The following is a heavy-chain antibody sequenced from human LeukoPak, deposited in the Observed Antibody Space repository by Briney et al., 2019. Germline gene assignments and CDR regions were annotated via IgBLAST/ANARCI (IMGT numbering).Heavy chain of an antibody. D-gene: IGHD5-18*01. V-gene: IGHV4-59*01. CDR1: GGSISSYY. CDR3: ARVEYSSQSLYY. Sequence: SETLSLTCTVSGGSISSYYWSWIRQPPGKGLEWIGYIYYSGSTNYNPSLKSRVTISVDTSKTQFSLKLSSVTAADTAVYYCARVEYSSQSLYYWGQGTLVTVSS. CDR2: IYYSGST. J-gene: IGHJ4*02.